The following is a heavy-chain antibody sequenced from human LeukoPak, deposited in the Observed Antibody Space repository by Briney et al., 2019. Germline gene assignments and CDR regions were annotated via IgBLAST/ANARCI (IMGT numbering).Heavy chain of an antibody. J-gene: IGHJ3*02. D-gene: IGHD2-2*02. CDR3: ARTYCSSTSCYIEEGAFDI. CDR2: ISSSSSYI. V-gene: IGHV3-21*01. CDR1: GFTFSSYS. Sequence: PGGSLRLSCAASGFTFSSYSMNWVRQAPGKGLEWVSSISSSSSYIYYADSVKGRFTISRDNAKNSLYLQMNSLRAEDTAVYYCARTYCSSTSCYIEEGAFDIWGQGTMVTVSS.